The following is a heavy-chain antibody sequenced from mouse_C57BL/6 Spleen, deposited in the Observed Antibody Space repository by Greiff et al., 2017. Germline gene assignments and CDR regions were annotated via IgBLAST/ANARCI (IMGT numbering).Heavy chain of an antibody. J-gene: IGHJ2*01. CDR3: ARSDDGYYHVYFDY. CDR1: GYTFTSYW. CDR2: IDPSDSET. Sequence: QVQLQQSGAELVRPGSSVKLSCKASGYTFTSYWMHWVKQRPIQGLEWIGNIDPSDSETHYNQKFKDKATLTVDKSSSTAYMQLSSLTSEDSAVYYCARSDDGYYHVYFDYWGQGTTLTVSS. D-gene: IGHD2-3*01. V-gene: IGHV1-52*01.